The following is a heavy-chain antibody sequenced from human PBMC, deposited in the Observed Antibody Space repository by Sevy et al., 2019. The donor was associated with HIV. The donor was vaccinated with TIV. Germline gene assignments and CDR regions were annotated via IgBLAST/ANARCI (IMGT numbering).Heavy chain of an antibody. V-gene: IGHV3-23*01. D-gene: IGHD2-8*01. CDR2: FSFGCGRI. J-gene: IGHJ4*02. CDR1: GFTFAKYS. Sequence: GGSLRLSCAASGFTFAKYSLSWVRQAPGKGLEWVSTFSFGCGRINYADSVKGRFTISRDDSKNTLFLQMNSLRAEDTATYFCAREGCSQPHDYWGQGTLVTVSS. CDR3: AREGCSQPHDY.